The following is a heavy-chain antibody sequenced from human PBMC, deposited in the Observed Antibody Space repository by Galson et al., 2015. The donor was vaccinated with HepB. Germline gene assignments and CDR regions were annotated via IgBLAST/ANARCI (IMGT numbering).Heavy chain of an antibody. CDR3: ANPHLYAPLDY. D-gene: IGHD2/OR15-2a*01. Sequence: SLRLSCAASGFTLSDYYMSWIRQAPGKGLEWIPYLSYSGSITILYTDTLKGRYTIFRDNSKNTLYLQMNSLRAEDTAVNYCANPHLYAPLDYWGQGTLVTVSS. V-gene: IGHV3-11*01. CDR2: LSYSGSITI. CDR1: GFTLSDYY. J-gene: IGHJ4*02.